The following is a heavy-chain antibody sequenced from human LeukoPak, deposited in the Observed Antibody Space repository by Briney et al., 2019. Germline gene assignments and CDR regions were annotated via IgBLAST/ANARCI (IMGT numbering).Heavy chain of an antibody. V-gene: IGHV1-69*04. J-gene: IGHJ4*02. CDR3: ARDNVVSYFDY. CDR1: GGTFSSYA. Sequence: ASVKVSCKASGGTFSSYAISWVRQAPGQGLEWMGRIIPILGIANYAQKFQGRVTITADKSTSTAYVELSSLRSEDTAVYYCARDNVVSYFDYWGQGTLVTVSS. CDR2: IIPILGIA. D-gene: IGHD3-22*01.